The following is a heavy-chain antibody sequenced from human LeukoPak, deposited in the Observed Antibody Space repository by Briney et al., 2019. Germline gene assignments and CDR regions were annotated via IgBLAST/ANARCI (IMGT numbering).Heavy chain of an antibody. J-gene: IGHJ6*02. Sequence: GRSLRLSCAASGFTFSSYAMHWVRQAPGKGLEWVAVISYDGSNKYYADSVKGRFTISRDNSKNTLYLQMNSLRAEDTAVYYCANVPTVKSSYYYGMDVWGQGTTVTVSS. V-gene: IGHV3-30-3*01. CDR2: ISYDGSNK. CDR1: GFTFSSYA. CDR3: ANVPTVKSSYYYGMDV. D-gene: IGHD4-11*01.